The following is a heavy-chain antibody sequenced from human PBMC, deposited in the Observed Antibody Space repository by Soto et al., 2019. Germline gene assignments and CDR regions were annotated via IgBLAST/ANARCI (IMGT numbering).Heavy chain of an antibody. CDR2: IIPIFGTA. V-gene: IGHV1-69*13. J-gene: IGHJ6*02. CDR3: ARAQPFGLWSGYYTKNYYYYGMDV. CDR1: GDTFSSYA. D-gene: IGHD3-3*01. Sequence: SVKVSCKASGDTFSSYAISWVRQAPGQGLEWMGGIIPIFGTANYAQKFQGRVTITADESTSTAYMELSSLRSEDTAVYYCARAQPFGLWSGYYTKNYYYYGMDVWGQGTTVTVSS.